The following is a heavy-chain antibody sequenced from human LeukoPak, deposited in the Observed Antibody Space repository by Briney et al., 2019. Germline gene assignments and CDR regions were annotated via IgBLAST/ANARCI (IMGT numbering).Heavy chain of an antibody. CDR3: AKDWSGYDAFDI. CDR2: ISGSGGST. D-gene: IGHD3-3*01. Sequence: QTEGSLRLSCAASGFTFSSYAMSWVRQAPGKGLEWVSAISGSGGSTYYADSVKGRFTISRDNSKNTLYLQMNSLRAEDTAVYYCAKDWSGYDAFDIWGQGTMVTVSS. J-gene: IGHJ3*02. V-gene: IGHV3-23*01. CDR1: GFTFSSYA.